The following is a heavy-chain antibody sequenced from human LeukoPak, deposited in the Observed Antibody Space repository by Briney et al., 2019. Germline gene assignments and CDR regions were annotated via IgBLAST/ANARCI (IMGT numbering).Heavy chain of an antibody. Sequence: PGGSLRLSCAASGFTFSGYAMSWVRQAPGKGLEWVSAISGSGSSTYYADSVKGRFTISRDNSKNTLYLQMNSLRAEDTAVYYCAKRARDYYDSSGFSAYYYYMDVWGKGTPVTVSS. CDR1: GFTFSGYA. CDR2: ISGSGSST. CDR3: AKRARDYYDSSGFSAYYYYMDV. J-gene: IGHJ6*03. D-gene: IGHD3-22*01. V-gene: IGHV3-23*01.